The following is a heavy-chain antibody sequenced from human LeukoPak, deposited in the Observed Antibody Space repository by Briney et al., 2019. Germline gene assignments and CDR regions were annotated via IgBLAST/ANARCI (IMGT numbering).Heavy chain of an antibody. J-gene: IGHJ4*02. Sequence: PSETLSLTCTVSGGSISSYYWSWIRQPPGKGLEWIGYIYYSGSTNYNPSLKSRVTISVDTSKNQFSLKLSSVTAADTAVYYCARGENYYDSSGYYYPFDYWGQGTQVTVSS. D-gene: IGHD3-22*01. V-gene: IGHV4-59*01. CDR2: IYYSGST. CDR1: GGSISSYY. CDR3: ARGENYYDSSGYYYPFDY.